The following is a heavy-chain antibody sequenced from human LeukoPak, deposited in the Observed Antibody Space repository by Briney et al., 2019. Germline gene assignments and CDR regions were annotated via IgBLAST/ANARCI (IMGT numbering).Heavy chain of an antibody. CDR2: INSDGSST. CDR1: GFTFSGYW. J-gene: IGHJ4*02. Sequence: GGSLRLSCAASGFTFSGYWMHWVRQAPGKGLVWVSRINSDGSSTTYADSVKGRFTISRDDAKNTLYLHMNSLRAEDTAVYYCARASQWLPLDYWGQGTLVTVSS. CDR3: ARASQWLPLDY. D-gene: IGHD6-19*01. V-gene: IGHV3-74*01.